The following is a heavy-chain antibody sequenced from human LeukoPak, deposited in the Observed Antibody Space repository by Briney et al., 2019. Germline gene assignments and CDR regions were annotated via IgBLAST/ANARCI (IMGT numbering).Heavy chain of an antibody. V-gene: IGHV4-38-2*02. D-gene: IGHD1-26*01. CDR3: AYSGNYYSFDY. CDR1: GYSISSGYY. Sequence: TSETLSLTCTVSGYSISSGYYWGWIRQPPGKGLEWIGSIYHSGSTYYNPSLKSRVTISVDTSKSLFSLKLTSVTAADTAVYFCAYSGNYYSFDYWGQGILVTVSS. J-gene: IGHJ4*02. CDR2: IYHSGST.